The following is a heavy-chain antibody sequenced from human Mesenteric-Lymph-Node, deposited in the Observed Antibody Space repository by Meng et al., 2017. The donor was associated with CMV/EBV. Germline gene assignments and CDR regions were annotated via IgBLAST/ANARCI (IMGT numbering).Heavy chain of an antibody. Sequence: GESLKISCAASGFTFDDYTMHWVRQAPGKGLEWVSRINSDGNSTRYADSVKGRFTISRDNAKNTLYLQMNSLRAEDTAVYYCARGLGDYWGQGTLVTVSS. J-gene: IGHJ4*02. CDR3: ARGLGDY. V-gene: IGHV3-74*01. CDR1: GFTFDDYT. CDR2: INSDGNST.